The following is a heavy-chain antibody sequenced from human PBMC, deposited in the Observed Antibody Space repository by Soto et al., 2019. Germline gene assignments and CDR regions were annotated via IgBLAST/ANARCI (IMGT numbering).Heavy chain of an antibody. J-gene: IGHJ1*01. CDR3: AKGPIILRFGELPRYFQN. Sequence: GGSLRLSCAASGFTFSSYAMTWVRQAPGRGLEWVSAISGSAGSTFYADSVKGRFTISRDNSKNTLYLQMNSLRAEDTAVYYCAKGPIILRFGELPRYFQNWGQGTLVTFSS. V-gene: IGHV3-23*01. D-gene: IGHD3-10*01. CDR1: GFTFSSYA. CDR2: ISGSAGST.